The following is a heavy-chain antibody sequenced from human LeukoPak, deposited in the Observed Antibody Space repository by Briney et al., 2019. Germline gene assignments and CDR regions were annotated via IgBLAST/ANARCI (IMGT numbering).Heavy chain of an antibody. J-gene: IGHJ6*03. Sequence: VASVKVSCKASGGTFSSYAISWVRQAPGQGLEWMGGIIPIFGTANYAQKFQGRVTITTDESTSTAYMELSSLRSEDTAVYYCASTSSRPFKGYCSSTSCYTANYYYYYYMDVWGKGTTVTVSS. V-gene: IGHV1-69*05. CDR1: GGTFSSYA. D-gene: IGHD2-2*02. CDR2: IIPIFGTA. CDR3: ASTSSRPFKGYCSSTSCYTANYYYYYYMDV.